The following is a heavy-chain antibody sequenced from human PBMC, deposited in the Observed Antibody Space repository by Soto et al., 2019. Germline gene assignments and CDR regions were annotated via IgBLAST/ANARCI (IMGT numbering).Heavy chain of an antibody. CDR3: ARCSGNFWSGYPNWFDP. D-gene: IGHD3-3*01. V-gene: IGHV5-51*01. CDR1: GYSFTSYW. Sequence: GESLNTSCKGSGYSFTSYWIGWVRQLPGKSLEWMGIIYPGDSDTRYSPSFQGQVTISADKSISTAYLQWSSLKASDTAMYYCARCSGNFWSGYPNWFDPWGQGTLVTVS. CDR2: IYPGDSDT. J-gene: IGHJ5*02.